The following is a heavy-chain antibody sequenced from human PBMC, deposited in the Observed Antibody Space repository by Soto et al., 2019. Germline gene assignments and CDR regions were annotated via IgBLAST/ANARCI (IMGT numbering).Heavy chain of an antibody. J-gene: IGHJ5*02. CDR1: GFTFSSYG. CDR2: IWYDGSNK. CDR3: ARDQGDIVLVPAAINWFDP. V-gene: IGHV3-33*01. Sequence: GGSLRLSCAASGFTFSSYGMHWVRQAPGKGLEWVAVIWYDGSNKYYADSVKGRFTISRDNSKNTLYLQMNSLRAEATAVYYCARDQGDIVLVPAAINWFDPWGQGTLVTVSS. D-gene: IGHD2-2*01.